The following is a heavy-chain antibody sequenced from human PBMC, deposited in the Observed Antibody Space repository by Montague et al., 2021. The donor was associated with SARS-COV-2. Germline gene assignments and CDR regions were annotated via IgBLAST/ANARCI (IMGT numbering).Heavy chain of an antibody. J-gene: IGHJ4*02. CDR2: IDWDDDK. CDR3: ARTYAPSAVAVDY. V-gene: IGHV2-70*04. Sequence: PALVKPTQTLTLTCTFSGFSLNTSGMRVSWIRQPPGKALEWLARIDWDDDKYYSTSLKTRLTISKDTSKNQVVLTMTNMDPVDTATYYCARTYAPSAVAVDYWGQGTLVTASS. CDR1: GFSLNTSGMR. D-gene: IGHD6-19*01.